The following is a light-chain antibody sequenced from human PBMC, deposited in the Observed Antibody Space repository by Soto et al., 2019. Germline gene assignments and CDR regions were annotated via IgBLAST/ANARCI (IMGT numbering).Light chain of an antibody. CDR2: GTS. CDR3: QQALSFPLT. CDR1: QGIRSW. J-gene: IGKJ4*01. Sequence: IQMTQSTCSVSASVDDTVTITCRASQGIRSWLAWYQQKPGTAPKILIYGTSTLRSGVPSRFSGSGSGTHFTLTISDLQPEDFATYFCQQALSFPLTFGGGTKV. V-gene: IGKV1-12*01.